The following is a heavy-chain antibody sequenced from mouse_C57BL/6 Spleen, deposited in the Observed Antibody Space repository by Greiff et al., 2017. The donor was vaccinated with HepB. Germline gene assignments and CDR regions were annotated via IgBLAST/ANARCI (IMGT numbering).Heavy chain of an antibody. CDR2: IDPSDSYT. J-gene: IGHJ2*01. D-gene: IGHD4-1*01. CDR1: GYTFTSYW. CDR3: ARNWDVSFDY. V-gene: IGHV1-59*01. Sequence: VQLQQPGAELVRPGPSVKLSCKASGYTFTSYWMHWVKQRPGQGLEWIGVIDPSDSYTNYNQKFKGKATLTVDTSSSTAYMQLSSLTSEDSAVYYCARNWDVSFDYWGQGTTLTVSS.